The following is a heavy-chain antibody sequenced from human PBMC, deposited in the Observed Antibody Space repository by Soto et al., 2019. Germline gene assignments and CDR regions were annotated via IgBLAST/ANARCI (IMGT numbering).Heavy chain of an antibody. Sequence: VEALKISWKVSGYIFSNYWIGWVRQMPGKHPELMVIIYPGDSDTTYSPSFQGRVTLSVYKSISTAYLQWTSLQASETAMYYCARRDFYDRTGCPFDXWGQGTPVTVSX. J-gene: IGHJ4*02. CDR3: ARRDFYDRTGCPFDX. CDR2: IYPGDSDT. CDR1: GYIFSNYW. D-gene: IGHD3-22*01. V-gene: IGHV5-51*01.